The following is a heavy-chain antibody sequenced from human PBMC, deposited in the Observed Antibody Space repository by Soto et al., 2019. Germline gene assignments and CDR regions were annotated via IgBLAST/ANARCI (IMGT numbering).Heavy chain of an antibody. D-gene: IGHD2-15*01. Sequence: EVQLVESGGGLVQPGGSLRLSCAASGFTFSSYWMSWVRQAPGKGLEWVANIKQDGSDKYYVDSVKGRFTISGDNATNSLYLQMNSLRVEDTAVYYCVGYCSGGSCSRGFDPWGQGTLVTVSS. J-gene: IGHJ5*02. CDR3: VGYCSGGSCSRGFDP. CDR1: GFTFSSYW. V-gene: IGHV3-7*01. CDR2: IKQDGSDK.